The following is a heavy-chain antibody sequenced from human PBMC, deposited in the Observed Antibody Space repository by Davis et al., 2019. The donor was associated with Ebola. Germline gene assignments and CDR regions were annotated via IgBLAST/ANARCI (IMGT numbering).Heavy chain of an antibody. D-gene: IGHD3-22*01. Sequence: AASVKVSCKASGYSFTDDGISWVRQASGQGLEWMGWISTYNGNTNYAQKVQGRITMTTDTSTSTAYMELRSLRSDDTARYYCARVRNYYDSSGYYYDDYWGQGTLVTVSS. CDR2: ISTYNGNT. J-gene: IGHJ4*02. CDR3: ARVRNYYDSSGYYYDDY. V-gene: IGHV1-18*01. CDR1: GYSFTDDG.